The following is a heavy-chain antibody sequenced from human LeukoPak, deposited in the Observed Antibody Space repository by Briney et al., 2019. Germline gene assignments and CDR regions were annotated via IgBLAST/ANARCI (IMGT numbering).Heavy chain of an antibody. CDR1: GFTFSSYG. Sequence: PGGSLRLSCAASGFTFSSYGMHWVRQAPGKGLEWVAFIRYDGSNKYYADSVKGRFTNSRDNSKNTLYLQMNSLRAEDTAVYYCATYLGFDFWSGYRDYWGQGTLVTVSS. V-gene: IGHV3-30*02. D-gene: IGHD3-3*01. CDR3: ATYLGFDFWSGYRDY. CDR2: IRYDGSNK. J-gene: IGHJ4*02.